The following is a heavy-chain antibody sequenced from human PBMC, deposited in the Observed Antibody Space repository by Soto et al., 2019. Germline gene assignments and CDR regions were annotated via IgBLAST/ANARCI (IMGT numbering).Heavy chain of an antibody. CDR3: ARESHLSAGYCSSTSCYVRGFDP. V-gene: IGHV4-31*03. CDR1: GGSISSGGYY. CDR2: IYYSGST. Sequence: QVQLQESGPGLVKPSQTLSLTCTVSGGSISSGGYYWSWIRQHPGKCLEWIGYIYYSGSTYYNPSRKSRVTLSVDTSKNQFSLKLSSVTAADTAVYYCARESHLSAGYCSSTSCYVRGFDPWGQGTLVTVSS. J-gene: IGHJ5*02. D-gene: IGHD2-2*01.